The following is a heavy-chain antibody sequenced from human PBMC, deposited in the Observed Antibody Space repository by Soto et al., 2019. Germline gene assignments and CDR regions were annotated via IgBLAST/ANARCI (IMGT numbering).Heavy chain of an antibody. CDR1: GCNFRNFG. CDR3: AREGYSSGFDPFDF. J-gene: IGHJ3*01. D-gene: IGHD5-18*01. V-gene: IGHV1-18*01. Sequence: GASVKVSCKVSGCNFRNFGITWVRQASGLGLEWLGWISGYNGRTSSARNFRDRVVLTTDTATNTAYMELRSLTSDDTAIYYCAREGYSSGFDPFDFWGQGTKVTVSS. CDR2: ISGYNGRT.